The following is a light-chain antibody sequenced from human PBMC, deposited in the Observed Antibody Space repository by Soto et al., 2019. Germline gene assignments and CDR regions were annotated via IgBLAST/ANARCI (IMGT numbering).Light chain of an antibody. CDR1: SGDVGGYDY. J-gene: IGLJ1*01. CDR3: SSYAGSDNPYV. CDR2: EVT. Sequence: QSPLRQPPSASGTPGRSFTISCTGTSGDVGGYDYVSWYQQHPGKAPKLMIYEVTKRPLGVPDRFSGSKSGNTASLTVSGLQAEDEADYYCSSYAGSDNPYVFGTGTKVTVL. V-gene: IGLV2-8*01.